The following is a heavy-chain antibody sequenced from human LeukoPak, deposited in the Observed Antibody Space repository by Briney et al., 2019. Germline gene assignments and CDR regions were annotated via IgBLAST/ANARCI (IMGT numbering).Heavy chain of an antibody. J-gene: IGHJ4*02. CDR2: ISSSSSYI. V-gene: IGHV3-21*01. CDR3: ARDPTGGGDYYDSSATQFHDY. D-gene: IGHD3-22*01. Sequence: PGGSLRLSCAASGFTFSSYSMNWVRQAPGKGLEWVSSISSSSSYIYYADSVKGRFTISRDNAKNSLYLQMHSLRAEDTAVYYCARDPTGGGDYYDSSATQFHDYWGQGTLVTVSS. CDR1: GFTFSSYS.